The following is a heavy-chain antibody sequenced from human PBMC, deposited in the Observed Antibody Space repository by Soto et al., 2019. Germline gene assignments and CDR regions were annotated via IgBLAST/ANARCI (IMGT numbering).Heavy chain of an antibody. V-gene: IGHV1-3*01. D-gene: IGHD3-9*01. CDR2: INAGNGNT. Sequence: VASVKVSCKASGYTFTSYAMHWVRQAPGQRLEWMGWINAGNGNTKYSQRFQGRVTITRDTSASTAYMVLSSLTSEDTAVYYCARRGALTSYYYGYYFDCWGQGTLVTVSS. CDR3: ARRGALTSYYYGYYFDC. J-gene: IGHJ4*02. CDR1: GYTFTSYA.